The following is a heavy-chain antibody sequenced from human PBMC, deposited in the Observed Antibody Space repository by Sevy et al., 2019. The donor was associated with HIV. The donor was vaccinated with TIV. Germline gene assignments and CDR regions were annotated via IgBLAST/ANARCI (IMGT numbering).Heavy chain of an antibody. J-gene: IGHJ5*02. CDR3: ARVWNSDYYDSSGPNWFDP. CDR1: GYTFTGYS. CDR2: INPNSGGT. Sequence: GESLKISCKASGYTFTGYSMHWVRQAPGQGLEWMGWINPNSGGTNYAQKFQGRVTMTRDTSISTAYMELSRLRFDDTAVYYCARVWNSDYYDSSGPNWFDPWGQGTLVTVSS. V-gene: IGHV1-2*02. D-gene: IGHD3-22*01.